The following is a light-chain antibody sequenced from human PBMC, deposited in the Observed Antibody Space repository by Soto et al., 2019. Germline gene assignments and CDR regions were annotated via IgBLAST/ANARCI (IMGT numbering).Light chain of an antibody. CDR3: QQYGSSPLT. CDR1: QSVSSSY. Sequence: EIVLTQSPGTLPLSPGERATLSCRASQSVSSSYLAWYQQKPGQAPRLLIYGASSRATGIPDRFSGSGSGTDFTLTISRLEPEGFAVYYCQQYGSSPLTFGGGTKVEIK. V-gene: IGKV3-20*01. CDR2: GAS. J-gene: IGKJ4*01.